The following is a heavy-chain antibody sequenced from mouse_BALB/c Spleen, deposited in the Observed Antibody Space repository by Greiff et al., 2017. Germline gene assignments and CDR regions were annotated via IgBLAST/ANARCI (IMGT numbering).Heavy chain of an antibody. V-gene: IGHV1-82*01. CDR1: GYAFSSSW. CDR3: ARDGDGNAMDY. J-gene: IGHJ4*01. Sequence: QVQLKESGPELVKPGASVKISCKASGYAFSSSWMNWVKQRPGQGLEWIGRIYPGDGDTNYNGKFKGKATLTADKSSSTAYMQLSSLTSVDSAVYFCARDGDGNAMDYWGQGTSVTVSS. D-gene: IGHD3-3*01. CDR2: IYPGDGDT.